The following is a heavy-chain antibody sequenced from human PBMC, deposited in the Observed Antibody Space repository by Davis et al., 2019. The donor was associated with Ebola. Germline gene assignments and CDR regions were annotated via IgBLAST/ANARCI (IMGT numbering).Heavy chain of an antibody. CDR1: GYTFTSHA. Sequence: ASVKVSCKASGYTFTSHAMNWVRQAPGQGLEWMGWINTNTGNPTYAQGFTGRFVFSLDTSVSTAYLQISSLKAEDTAVYYCAREAPYYYDSSGYYPSLRWWGQGTLVTVSS. J-gene: IGHJ4*02. CDR2: INTNTGNP. V-gene: IGHV7-4-1*02. CDR3: AREAPYYYDSSGYYPSLRW. D-gene: IGHD3-22*01.